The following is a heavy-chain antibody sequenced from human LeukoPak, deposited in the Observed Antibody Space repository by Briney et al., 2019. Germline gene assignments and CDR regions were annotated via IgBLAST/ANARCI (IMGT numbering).Heavy chain of an antibody. D-gene: IGHD3-22*01. J-gene: IGHJ4*02. V-gene: IGHV3-33*06. CDR1: GFTFSSYG. Sequence: GRSLRLSCAASGFTFSSYGMLWVRQAPGKGLEWVAVIWYDGSNKYYADSVKGRLTISRDNSKNTLYLQMNSLRAEDTAVYYCAKDHAGDDSSGYYFDYWGQGTLVTVSS. CDR2: IWYDGSNK. CDR3: AKDHAGDDSSGYYFDY.